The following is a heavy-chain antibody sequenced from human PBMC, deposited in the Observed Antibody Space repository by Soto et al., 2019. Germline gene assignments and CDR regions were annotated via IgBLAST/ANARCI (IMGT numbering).Heavy chain of an antibody. CDR3: AKEGESVAGTLGAVDY. CDR2: IYDSGST. CDR1: GGSISSHY. J-gene: IGHJ4*02. D-gene: IGHD6-19*01. Sequence: QVQLQESGPGLVKPSEILSITCTVTGGSISSHYWTWIRQPPGKGLEWIGYIYDSGSTNYNPSLKSRVTISLDTSKNQFSLKLSSVTAADTAVYYCAKEGESVAGTLGAVDYWGQGTLVTVSS. V-gene: IGHV4-59*11.